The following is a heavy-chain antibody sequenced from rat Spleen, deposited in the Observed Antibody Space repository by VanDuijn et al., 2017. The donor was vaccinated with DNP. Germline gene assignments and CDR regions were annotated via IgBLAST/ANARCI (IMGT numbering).Heavy chain of an antibody. CDR3: ATAGYRGY. D-gene: IGHD4-3*01. CDR2: ISTSGGST. J-gene: IGHJ2*01. V-gene: IGHV5-25*01. Sequence: EVQLVESGGGLVQPGRSMKLSCAASGFTFSNSDMAWVRQAPTKGLEWVASISTSGGSTYYRDSVKGRFTISRDNAKSTLYLQMDSLRSEDTATYYCATAGYRGYWGQGVMVTVSS. CDR1: GFTFSNSD.